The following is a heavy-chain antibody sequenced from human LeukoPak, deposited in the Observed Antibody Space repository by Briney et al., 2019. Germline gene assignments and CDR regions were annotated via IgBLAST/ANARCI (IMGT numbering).Heavy chain of an antibody. CDR3: ARDRSCVSTSCYCYWFDP. D-gene: IGHD2-2*01. V-gene: IGHV1-18*01. CDR1: GYTFTIYG. CDR2: ISAYNGNT. Sequence: ASVKVSCKASGYTFTIYGITWVRHAPGQGLEWMGWISAYNGNTNYAQKLQGRVTMTTDTSTSTAYMELRSLRSDDTAVYYCARDRSCVSTSCYCYWFDPWGQGTLVTVSS. J-gene: IGHJ5*02.